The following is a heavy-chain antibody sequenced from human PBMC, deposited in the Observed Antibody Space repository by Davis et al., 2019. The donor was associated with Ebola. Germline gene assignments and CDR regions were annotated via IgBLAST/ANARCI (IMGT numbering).Heavy chain of an antibody. V-gene: IGHV4-4*02. CDR1: GGSISSSNW. Sequence: SETLSLTCAVSGGSISSSNWWSWVRQPPGKGLEWIGEIYHSGSTNYNPSLKSRVTISVDKSKNQFSLKLSSVTAADTAVYYCARGLHYYYYGMDVWGQGTTVTVSS. CDR2: IYHSGST. CDR3: ARGLHYYYYGMDV. J-gene: IGHJ6*02.